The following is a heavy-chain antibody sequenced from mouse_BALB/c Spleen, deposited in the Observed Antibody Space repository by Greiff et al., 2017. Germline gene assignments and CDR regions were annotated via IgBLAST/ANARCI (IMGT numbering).Heavy chain of an antibody. CDR2: IRNKANGYTT. Sequence: EVKLVESGGGLVQPGGSLRLSCATSGFTFTDYYMSWVRQPPGKALEWLGFIRNKANGYTTEYSASVKGRFTISRDNSQSILYLQMNTLRAEDSATYYCARDNYGNHFDYWGQGTTLTVSS. J-gene: IGHJ2*01. D-gene: IGHD1-1*01. CDR3: ARDNYGNHFDY. V-gene: IGHV7-3*02. CDR1: GFTFTDYY.